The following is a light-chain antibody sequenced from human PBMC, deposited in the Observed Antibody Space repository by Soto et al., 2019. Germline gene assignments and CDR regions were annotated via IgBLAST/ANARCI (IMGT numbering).Light chain of an antibody. V-gene: IGLV4-69*01. CDR1: SGHSSYA. CDR2: VNSDGSH. Sequence: QPVLTQLPSASASLGASVKLTCTLSSGHSSYAIAWHQQQPQKGPRYLMKVNSDGSHNKGDGIPDRFSGSSSGAERYLTISSLQSGDEADYYCQTWGTGNWVFGGGTQLTVL. CDR3: QTWGTGNWV. J-gene: IGLJ3*02.